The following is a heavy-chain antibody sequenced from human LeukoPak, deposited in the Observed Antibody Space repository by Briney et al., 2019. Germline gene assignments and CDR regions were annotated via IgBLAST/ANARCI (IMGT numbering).Heavy chain of an antibody. D-gene: IGHD3-22*01. CDR1: GFPFSSYW. CDR2: IIGDGSGT. CDR3: AKHRFESGGYHSTD. J-gene: IGHJ4*02. V-gene: IGHV3-74*01. Sequence: PGGSLRLSCAASGFPFSSYWMHWVRQGPGRGLVWVSRIIGDGSGTNYADSVKGRFTISRDNSKNTLYLQMNSLRDEDTAVYYCAKHRFESGGYHSTDWGQGTLVTVSS.